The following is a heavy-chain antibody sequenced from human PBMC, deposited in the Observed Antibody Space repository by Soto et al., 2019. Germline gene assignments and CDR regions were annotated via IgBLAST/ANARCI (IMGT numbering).Heavy chain of an antibody. CDR3: VKDVSYSSSSPYFDY. D-gene: IGHD6-6*01. Sequence: GGSLRLSCAASGFTFNNYGMSWVRQAPGKGLEWVSGVSGGGGGTYYSDSVKGRFTISRDNSKNTLYLQMNSLGAEDTALYYCVKDVSYSSSSPYFDYWGQGTLVTVSS. V-gene: IGHV3-23*01. J-gene: IGHJ4*02. CDR1: GFTFNNYG. CDR2: VSGGGGGT.